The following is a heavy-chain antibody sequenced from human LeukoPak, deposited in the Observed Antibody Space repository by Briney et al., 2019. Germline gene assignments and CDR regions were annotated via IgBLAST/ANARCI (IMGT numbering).Heavy chain of an antibody. CDR2: IWYDGSNE. Sequence: PGGSLRLSCAVSGFTFSSYGMHWVRQAPGKGLEWVALIWYDGSNEDYADSVKGRFTISRDNSKNTLYLQMNSLRAEDTAVYYCAREKHSSTIVGAADAFDIWGQGTMVTVSS. CDR1: GFTFSSYG. D-gene: IGHD1-26*01. V-gene: IGHV3-33*01. J-gene: IGHJ3*02. CDR3: AREKHSSTIVGAADAFDI.